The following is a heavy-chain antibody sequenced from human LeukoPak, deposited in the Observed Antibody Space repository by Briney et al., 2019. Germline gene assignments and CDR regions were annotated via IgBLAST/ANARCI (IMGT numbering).Heavy chain of an antibody. Sequence: ESGPTLLKPTPTLTLTFSFSGFSLTTDGVAGGWIRQPPGKALEWLALIYRDDDKRYSPSLQSRLTINRDTFENRVVLTMTNMDPVDTATYYCAHSRYTYAYAFDSWGLGILVTVSS. J-gene: IGHJ4*02. V-gene: IGHV2-5*02. CDR3: AHSRYTYAYAFDS. CDR1: GFSLTTDGVA. D-gene: IGHD5-18*01. CDR2: IYRDDDK.